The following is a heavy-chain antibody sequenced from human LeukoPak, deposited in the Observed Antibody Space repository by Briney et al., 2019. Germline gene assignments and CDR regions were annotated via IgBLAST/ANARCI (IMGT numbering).Heavy chain of an antibody. J-gene: IGHJ5*02. CDR2: INDGGTT. V-gene: IGHV4-34*01. CDR1: GASFSGYY. Sequence: PSETLSLTCAVYGASFSGYYWSWIRQPPGKGLECIGEINDGGTTNYNPSLKSRVSISIDRSKNHFYLILTSVTAADTAIYYCARSFYSNYDKWFDPWGQGTLVTVSS. D-gene: IGHD4-11*01. CDR3: ARSFYSNYDKWFDP.